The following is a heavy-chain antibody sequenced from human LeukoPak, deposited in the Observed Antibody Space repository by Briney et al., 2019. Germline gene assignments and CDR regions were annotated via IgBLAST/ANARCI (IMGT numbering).Heavy chain of an antibody. Sequence: ASVKVSCKASGYTFTDYYMHWVRQAPGQGLEWMGWINPNSGGTNYAQKFQGRVTMTRDTSISTAYMELSRLRSDDTAVHYCAREGPIVGATHLVDYWGQGTLVTVSS. J-gene: IGHJ4*02. CDR1: GYTFTDYY. V-gene: IGHV1-2*02. CDR3: AREGPIVGATHLVDY. D-gene: IGHD1-26*01. CDR2: INPNSGGT.